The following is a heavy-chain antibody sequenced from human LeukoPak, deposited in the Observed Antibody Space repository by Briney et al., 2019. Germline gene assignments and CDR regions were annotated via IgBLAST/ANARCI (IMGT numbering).Heavy chain of an antibody. CDR1: GFTFDDYA. J-gene: IGHJ4*02. Sequence: PGGSLRLSCAASGFTFDDYAIHWVRQAPGKGLEWVSGISWNSGNIGYADSVKGRFTIARDNAKNSLYLQMNSLRAEDTAMYYCAKDINDSRGEAFDYWGQGTLVTVSS. D-gene: IGHD3-22*01. CDR3: AKDINDSRGEAFDY. V-gene: IGHV3-9*01. CDR2: ISWNSGNI.